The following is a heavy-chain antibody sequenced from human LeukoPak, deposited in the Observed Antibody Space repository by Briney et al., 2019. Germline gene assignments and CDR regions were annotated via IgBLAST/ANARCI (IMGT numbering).Heavy chain of an antibody. Sequence: GGSLRLSCAASGFTFSSYAMSWVRQTPGKGLEWLSIISGSGGFTYDADSVKGRFTISRDNSKNTLYLQMNSPRAEDTAVYYCAKVADSSGYFYFDYWGQGTLVTVSS. V-gene: IGHV3-23*01. J-gene: IGHJ4*02. CDR2: ISGSGGFT. CDR3: AKVADSSGYFYFDY. CDR1: GFTFSSYA. D-gene: IGHD3-22*01.